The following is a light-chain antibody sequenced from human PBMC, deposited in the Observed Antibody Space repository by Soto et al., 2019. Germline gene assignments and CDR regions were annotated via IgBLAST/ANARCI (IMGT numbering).Light chain of an antibody. CDR2: DVS. Sequence: QSVLTQPASVSGSPGQSITISCTGTSSDVGDYNYVSCYQQHPGKAPKLMIFDVSNRPSGVSNRFSGSKSGNTASLTISGLQAEDEAEYYCSSYTSSSTYVFGTGTKVTVL. CDR3: SSYTSSSTYV. V-gene: IGLV2-14*01. J-gene: IGLJ1*01. CDR1: SSDVGDYNY.